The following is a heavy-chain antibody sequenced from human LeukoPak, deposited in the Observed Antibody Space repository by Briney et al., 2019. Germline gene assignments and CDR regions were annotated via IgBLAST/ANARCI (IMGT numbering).Heavy chain of an antibody. CDR1: GYSFTSYL. D-gene: IGHD4-17*01. Sequence: KPGESLNISCKGSGYSFTSYLIGWVRQMPGKGLEWVGIIHPGDSDTRYSPSFQGQVTISADKSISAAYLPWSSLKVSDTAIYYCARYGDYGDYYFDYWGQGTQVTVSS. CDR3: ARYGDYGDYYFDY. CDR2: IHPGDSDT. V-gene: IGHV5-51*03. J-gene: IGHJ4*02.